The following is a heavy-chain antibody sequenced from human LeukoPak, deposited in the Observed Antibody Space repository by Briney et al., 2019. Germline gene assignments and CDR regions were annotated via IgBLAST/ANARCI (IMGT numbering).Heavy chain of an antibody. CDR3: ARNPSVAGTGFDY. CDR1: GGSFSGYY. J-gene: IGHJ4*02. Sequence: PSETLSLTCAVYGGSFSGYYWSWIRQPPGKGLEWIGEINHSGSTNYNPSLKSRVTISVDTSKNQFSLKLSSVTAADTAVYYCARNPSVAGTGFDYWGQGTLVTVSS. V-gene: IGHV4-34*01. CDR2: INHSGST. D-gene: IGHD6-19*01.